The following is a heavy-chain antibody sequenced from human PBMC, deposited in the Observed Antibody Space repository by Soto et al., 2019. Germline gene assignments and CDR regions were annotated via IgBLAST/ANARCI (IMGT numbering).Heavy chain of an antibody. J-gene: IGHJ4*02. CDR2: TSSSIGTI. CDR1: GFTFSSYS. D-gene: IGHD3-16*01. V-gene: IGHV3-48*01. CDR3: VRDWVL. Sequence: EVQLVESGGGLVQPGGSLRLSCAASGFTFSSYSMNWVRQAPGKGLEWVSCTSSSIGTIYYADSVKGRFTISRDNAKNSLYLQMNSLRAEDTALYYCVRDWVLWGQGTLVTVSS.